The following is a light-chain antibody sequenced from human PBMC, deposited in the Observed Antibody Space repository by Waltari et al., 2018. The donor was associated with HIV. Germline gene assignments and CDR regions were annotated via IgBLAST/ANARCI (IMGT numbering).Light chain of an antibody. CDR3: QVWDSASDHVV. Sequence: SSALTQPPSVSVAPGKTARITWGGENIERKSVHWYQQKPGQAPLLVIYYDTDRPSGSPERFSGSNSGDTATLTISRVGDGDEADYFCQVWDSASDHVVFGGGTKLTVL. V-gene: IGLV3-21*04. CDR2: YDT. CDR1: NIERKS. J-gene: IGLJ3*02.